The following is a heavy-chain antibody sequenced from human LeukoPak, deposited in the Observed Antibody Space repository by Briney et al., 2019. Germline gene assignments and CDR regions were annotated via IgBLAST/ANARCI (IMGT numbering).Heavy chain of an antibody. CDR2: IYTSGST. CDR3: AREVSYGYRAPYYFDY. Sequence: SETLSLTCTVSGGSIGRYYWSWIRQPAGKGLEWIGRIYTSGSTNYHPSLKSRVTMSVDTSKNQFSLKLSSVTAADTAAYYCAREVSYGYRAPYYFDYWGQGTLVTVSS. J-gene: IGHJ4*02. D-gene: IGHD5-18*01. V-gene: IGHV4-4*07. CDR1: GGSIGRYY.